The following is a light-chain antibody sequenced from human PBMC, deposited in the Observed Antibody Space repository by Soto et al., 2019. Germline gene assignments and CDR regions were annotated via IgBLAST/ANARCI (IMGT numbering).Light chain of an antibody. Sequence: QYVLTQPPSASGAPGQRVTISCTGSSSNIGAGYDVHWYQQLPGTAPKLLIYSNNNRPSGVPDRFSGSKSGTSASLAITGLQAEDEADYYCQSFDSSLGGSMLFGGGTKLTVL. CDR1: SSNIGAGYD. CDR3: QSFDSSLGGSML. V-gene: IGLV1-40*01. CDR2: SNN. J-gene: IGLJ2*01.